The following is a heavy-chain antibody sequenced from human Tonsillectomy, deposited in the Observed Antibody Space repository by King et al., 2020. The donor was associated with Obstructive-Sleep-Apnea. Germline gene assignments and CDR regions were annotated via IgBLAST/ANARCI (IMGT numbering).Heavy chain of an antibody. CDR2: IYYSGST. Sequence: MPLQESGPGLVKPSETLSLTCTVSGGSISSYYWSWIRQPPGKGLEWIGYIYYSGSTNYNPSLKSRVTISVDTSKNQFSLKLSSVTAADTAVYYCAREVSGGGFDYWGQGTLVTVSS. CDR3: AREVSGGGFDY. D-gene: IGHD3-16*01. CDR1: GGSISSYY. J-gene: IGHJ4*02. V-gene: IGHV4-59*01.